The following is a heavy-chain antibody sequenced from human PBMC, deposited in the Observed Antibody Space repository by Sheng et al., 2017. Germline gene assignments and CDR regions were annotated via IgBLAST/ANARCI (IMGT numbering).Heavy chain of an antibody. J-gene: IGHJ5*02. Sequence: QVQLVESGGGVVQPGRSLRLSCAASGFIFSNYGMHWVRQAPGKGLEWVAHIWFDGSNKYSADSVKGRFTVSRDNSKNMLYLQMNSLRAEDTAVYYCARGPVYSTQWYWFDPWGQGTLVTVSS. D-gene: IGHD6-13*01. CDR1: GFIFSNYG. CDR3: ARGPVYSTQWYWFDP. V-gene: IGHV3-33*01. CDR2: IWFDGSNK.